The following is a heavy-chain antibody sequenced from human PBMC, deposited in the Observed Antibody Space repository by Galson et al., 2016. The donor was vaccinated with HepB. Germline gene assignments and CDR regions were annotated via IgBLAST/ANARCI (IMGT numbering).Heavy chain of an antibody. J-gene: IGHJ5*02. CDR2: ISGSGDSA. CDR3: AYPLMVSSWYKGYNLFDP. V-gene: IGHV3-23*01. CDR1: GFSFSIYA. D-gene: IGHD6-13*01. Sequence: SLRLSCAASGFSFSIYAMTWVRQAPGKGLEWVSAISGSGDSAYYADSVTGRFTISRDNSKNTLFLQMNSLRAEDTALYYCAYPLMVSSWYKGYNLFDPWGHGTLVPVSS.